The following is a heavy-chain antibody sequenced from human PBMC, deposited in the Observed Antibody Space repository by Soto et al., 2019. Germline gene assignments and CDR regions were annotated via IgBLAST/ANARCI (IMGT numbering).Heavy chain of an antibody. CDR3: GKVGPTITGGYYFDY. CDR1: GYTFTSYG. J-gene: IGHJ4*02. Sequence: QVQLVQSGAEVKKPGASVKVSCKASGYTFTSYGISWVRQAPGQGLEWMGWISAYNGNTNYAQKPQGRVHLTPDPSTKTGYIGLKRLRSEGNGGYFWGKVGPTITGGYYFDYWGQGTLVTVSS. D-gene: IGHD5-12*01. CDR2: ISAYNGNT. V-gene: IGHV1-18*04.